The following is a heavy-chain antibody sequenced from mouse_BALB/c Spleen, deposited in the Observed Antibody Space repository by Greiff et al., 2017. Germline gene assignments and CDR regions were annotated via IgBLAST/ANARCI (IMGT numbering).Heavy chain of an antibody. Sequence: VQLQQPGAELVKPGASVKLSCKASGYTFTSYWMHWVKQRPGQGLEWIGEIDPSDSYTNYNQKFKGKATLTVDKSSSTAYMQLSSQTSEDSAVYYCARYGTTAGFAYWGQGTLVTVSA. CDR1: GYTFTSYW. CDR2: IDPSDSYT. D-gene: IGHD1-2*01. V-gene: IGHV1-69*02. CDR3: ARYGTTAGFAY. J-gene: IGHJ3*01.